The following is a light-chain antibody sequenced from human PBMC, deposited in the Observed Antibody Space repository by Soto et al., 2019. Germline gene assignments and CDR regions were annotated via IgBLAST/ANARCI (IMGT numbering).Light chain of an antibody. J-gene: IGKJ2*01. CDR3: QQFGSSSYT. CDR1: QSISSSY. V-gene: IGKV3-20*01. Sequence: EIVLTQSPGTLSLSPGERATLSCRARQSISSSYLAWYQHKPGQAPRLLIFGASSRATDIPDRFSGSGSGTDFTLTISRLEPEDFAVYYCQQFGSSSYTFGQGTKLEIK. CDR2: GAS.